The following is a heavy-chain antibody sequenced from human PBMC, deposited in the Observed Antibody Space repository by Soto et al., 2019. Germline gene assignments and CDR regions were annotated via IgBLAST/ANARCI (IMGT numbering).Heavy chain of an antibody. V-gene: IGHV3-21*01. Sequence: EVQLVESGGGLVKPGGSLRLSCAASGFTFSSYSMNWVRQAPGKGLEWVSSISSSSSYIYYADSVKGRFIISRDNAKNSLYLQMNSLRAEDTAVYYCARDSDEEQQLVPYYFDYWGQGTLVTVSS. CDR1: GFTFSSYS. CDR2: ISSSSSYI. D-gene: IGHD6-13*01. J-gene: IGHJ4*02. CDR3: ARDSDEEQQLVPYYFDY.